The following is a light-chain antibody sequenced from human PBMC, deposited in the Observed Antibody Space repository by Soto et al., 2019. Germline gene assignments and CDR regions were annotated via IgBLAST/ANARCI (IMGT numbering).Light chain of an antibody. V-gene: IGKV1-39*01. J-gene: IGKJ1*01. CDR2: VTS. CDR1: QNITKF. Sequence: DIQMTQSPSSLSVSIGDRVTVTCRPSQNITKFLNWYQEKPGKAPKVLIYVTSDLQNGVPSRFTGTGTGTEFTRTISSLQPADFATYYCQSSYSAPGTFGHGTRVEF. CDR3: QSSYSAPGT.